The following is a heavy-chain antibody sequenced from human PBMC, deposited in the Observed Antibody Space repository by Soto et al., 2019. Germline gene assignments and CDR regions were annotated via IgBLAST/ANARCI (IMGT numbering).Heavy chain of an antibody. Sequence: PGGSLRLSCAASGFTFSSYAMHWVRQAPGKGLEWVAVISYDGSNKYYADSVKGRFTISRDNSKNTLYLQMNSLRAEDTAVYYCARDLPTWGSSRSSTGTVFDYWGQGNLVTVSS. V-gene: IGHV3-30-3*01. D-gene: IGHD3-16*02. CDR3: ARDLPTWGSSRSSTGTVFDY. J-gene: IGHJ4*02. CDR2: ISYDGSNK. CDR1: GFTFSSYA.